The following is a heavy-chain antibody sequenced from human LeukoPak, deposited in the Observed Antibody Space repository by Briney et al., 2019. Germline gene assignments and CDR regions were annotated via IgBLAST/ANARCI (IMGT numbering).Heavy chain of an antibody. Sequence: PGGSLRLSCAASGFTFSSYGMHWVRQAPGKGLEWVAFIRYDGSNKYYAGSVKGRFTISRDNFKNTLYLQMNSLRAEDTAVYYCAKTFWAAAGPLFDYWGQGTLVTVSS. J-gene: IGHJ4*02. CDR2: IRYDGSNK. CDR1: GFTFSSYG. V-gene: IGHV3-30*02. CDR3: AKTFWAAAGPLFDY. D-gene: IGHD6-13*01.